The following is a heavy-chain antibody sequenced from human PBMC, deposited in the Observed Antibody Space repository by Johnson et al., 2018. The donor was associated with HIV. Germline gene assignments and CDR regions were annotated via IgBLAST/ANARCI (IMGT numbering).Heavy chain of an antibody. D-gene: IGHD1-26*01. J-gene: IGHJ3*02. Sequence: QVQLVESGGGLVQPGRSLRLSCAASGFTFSSYAMHWVRQAPGKGLEWVAVISYDGSNKYYADSVKGRFTISSDNSKNPLYLQMNSLRAEDTAVYYCASLVGDTYLNAFDIWGQGTMVTVSS. V-gene: IGHV3-30*04. CDR2: ISYDGSNK. CDR1: GFTFSSYA. CDR3: ASLVGDTYLNAFDI.